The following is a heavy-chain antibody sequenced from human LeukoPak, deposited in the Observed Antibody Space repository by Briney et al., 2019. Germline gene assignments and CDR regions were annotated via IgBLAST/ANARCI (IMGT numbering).Heavy chain of an antibody. CDR3: ARDAGNSSSWYTITARWFDP. D-gene: IGHD6-13*01. CDR2: IYYSGST. Sequence: SETLSFTCTVSGGSISSGGYYWSWIRQHPGKGLKWIGYIYYSGSTYYNPSLKSRVTISVDTSKNQFSLKLSSVTAADTAVYYCARDAGNSSSWYTITARWFDPWGQGTLVTVSS. J-gene: IGHJ5*02. V-gene: IGHV4-31*03. CDR1: GGSISSGGYY.